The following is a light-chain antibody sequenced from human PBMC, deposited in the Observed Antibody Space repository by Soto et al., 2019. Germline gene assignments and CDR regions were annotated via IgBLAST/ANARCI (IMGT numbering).Light chain of an antibody. Sequence: EIVLTQSPGTLSLSPGEGATLSCRAGQSVSSSYLAWYQQKPGQAPRLLIYGASTRATGIPARFSGSGSGTEFTLTISSLQSEDFAVYYCQQYNNWPWTFGQGTKVDIK. CDR1: QSVSSSY. CDR3: QQYNNWPWT. CDR2: GAS. J-gene: IGKJ1*01. V-gene: IGKV3-15*01.